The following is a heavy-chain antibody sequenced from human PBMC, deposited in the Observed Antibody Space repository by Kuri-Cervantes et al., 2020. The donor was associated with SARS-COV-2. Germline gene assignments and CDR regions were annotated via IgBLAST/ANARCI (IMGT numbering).Heavy chain of an antibody. CDR3: AKDRVGVQDF. Sequence: GESLKISCAASGFNFSRTDMHWVRQAPGKGLEWVAVISHDGKNKKCIASGKGRFTISRDNSQNTLYLHMKSLRSEDRAMYYCAKDRVGVQDFWGQGTLVTVSS. D-gene: IGHD2-21*01. CDR1: GFNFSRTD. V-gene: IGHV3-30*18. CDR2: ISHDGKNK. J-gene: IGHJ4*02.